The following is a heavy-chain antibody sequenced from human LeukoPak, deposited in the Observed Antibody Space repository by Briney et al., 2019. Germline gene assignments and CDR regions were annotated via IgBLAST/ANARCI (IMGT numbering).Heavy chain of an antibody. J-gene: IGHJ4*02. Sequence: RLSREASRVALSRCAMHGGRQTPSKRLEWVAVISYDGSNKYYADSVKGQFTISRDNSKNTLYLQMNSLRAEDTAVYYCARDFIVVDRLDYWGQGTLVTVSS. CDR2: ISYDGSNK. D-gene: IGHD3-16*02. V-gene: IGHV3-30-3*01. CDR3: ARDFIVVDRLDY. CDR1: RVALSRCA.